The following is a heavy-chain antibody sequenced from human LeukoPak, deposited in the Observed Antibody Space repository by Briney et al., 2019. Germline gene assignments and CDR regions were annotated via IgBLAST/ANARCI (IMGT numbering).Heavy chain of an antibody. J-gene: IGHJ4*02. D-gene: IGHD4-23*01. V-gene: IGHV3-7*01. Sequence: GGSLRLSCAASGFTFSSYWMTWVRQAPGKGLEWVANIKDDGSEKYYVDSVKGRFSISRDNAKNSLYLQMNSLRAEDTAVYYCARAKNTQLPPFFDYWGQGTLVTVSS. CDR2: IKDDGSEK. CDR1: GFTFSSYW. CDR3: ARAKNTQLPPFFDY.